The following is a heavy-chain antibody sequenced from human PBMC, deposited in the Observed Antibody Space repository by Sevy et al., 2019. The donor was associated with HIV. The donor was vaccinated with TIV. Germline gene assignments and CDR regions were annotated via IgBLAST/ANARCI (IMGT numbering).Heavy chain of an antibody. CDR2: IYYSGST. Sequence: SETLSLTCTVSGGSISGSSYYWGWIRQPPGKGLEWIGSIYYSGSTYYNPSLKSRVTISVDTSKNQFSLKLSSVTAADTAVYYCARHGSTPFFNWFDPWGQGTLVTVSS. J-gene: IGHJ5*02. V-gene: IGHV4-39*01. D-gene: IGHD3-3*01. CDR3: ARHGSTPFFNWFDP. CDR1: GGSISGSSYY.